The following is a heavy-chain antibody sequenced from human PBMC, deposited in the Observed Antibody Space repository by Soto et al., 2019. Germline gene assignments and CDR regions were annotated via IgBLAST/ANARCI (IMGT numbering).Heavy chain of an antibody. CDR2: ISGSGGST. D-gene: IGHD6-19*01. V-gene: IGHV3-23*01. J-gene: IGHJ5*02. CDR1: GFTFSSYA. CDR3: AKDRKQWLVNWFDP. Sequence: EVQLLESEGGLVQPGGSLRLSCAASGFTFSSYAMSWVSQAPGKGLEWVSAISGSGGSTYYADSVKGRFTISRDNSKNTLYLQMNSLRAEDTAVYYCAKDRKQWLVNWFDPWGQGTLVTVSS.